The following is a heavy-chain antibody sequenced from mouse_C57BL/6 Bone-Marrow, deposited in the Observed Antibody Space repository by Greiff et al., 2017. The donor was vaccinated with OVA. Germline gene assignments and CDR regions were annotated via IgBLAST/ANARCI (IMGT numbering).Heavy chain of an antibody. Sequence: VQLQQPGAELVKPGASVKLSCKASGYTFTSYWMQWVKQRPGQGLEWLGEIDPSDSYTNYNQKFKGKATLTVDTSSSTAYMQLSSRASVYSAVYYCSSPYYYGLGYFDVWGTGTTVTVSS. CDR3: SSPYYYGLGYFDV. D-gene: IGHD1-1*01. J-gene: IGHJ1*03. CDR2: IDPSDSYT. CDR1: GYTFTSYW. V-gene: IGHV1-50*01.